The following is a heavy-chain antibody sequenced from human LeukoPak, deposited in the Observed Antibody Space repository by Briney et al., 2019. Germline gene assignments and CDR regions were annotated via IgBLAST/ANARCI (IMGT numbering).Heavy chain of an antibody. CDR1: GGTFSSYA. J-gene: IGHJ5*02. V-gene: IGHV1-69*13. CDR2: IIPIFGTA. Sequence: SVKVSYKASGGTFSSYAISSVRQAPGQGLEWMGGIIPIFGTANYAQKFQGRVTITADESTSTAYMELSSLRSEDTAVYYCASNVVVVAQDWFDPWGQGTLVTVSS. D-gene: IGHD2-15*01. CDR3: ASNVVVVAQDWFDP.